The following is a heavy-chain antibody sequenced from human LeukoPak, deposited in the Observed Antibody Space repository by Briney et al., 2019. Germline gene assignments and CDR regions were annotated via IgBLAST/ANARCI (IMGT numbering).Heavy chain of an antibody. CDR3: ARDLYPYGLDV. CDR1: GVSFSSSDW. Sequence: PSETLSLTCTVSGVSFSSSDWWTWVRQPPGKGLEWIGEIFYSGSTNYNPSLKSRVTISLDRSKNHFSLKLSSVTAADTAVYYCARDLYPYGLDVWGKGTTVTVSS. V-gene: IGHV4-4*02. CDR2: IFYSGST. J-gene: IGHJ6*04.